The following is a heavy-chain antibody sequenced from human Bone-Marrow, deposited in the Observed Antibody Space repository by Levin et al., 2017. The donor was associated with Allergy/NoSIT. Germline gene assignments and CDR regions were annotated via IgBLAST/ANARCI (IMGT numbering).Heavy chain of an antibody. CDR3: VRDTFGPKDY. V-gene: IGHV3-74*01. D-gene: IGHD3-16*01. Sequence: QSGGSLRLSCAASGFTFSAYWMHWVRQAPGKGLVWVSRINEDGSTTNYADSVKGRFTISRDNAKNTLYMEMNSLRAEDTAVYYCVRDTFGPKDYWGQGTLVTVSS. CDR1: GFTFSAYW. J-gene: IGHJ4*02. CDR2: INEDGSTT.